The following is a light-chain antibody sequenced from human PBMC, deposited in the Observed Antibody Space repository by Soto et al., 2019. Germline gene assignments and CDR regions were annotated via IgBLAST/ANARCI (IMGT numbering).Light chain of an antibody. V-gene: IGLV2-14*01. CDR2: EVS. J-gene: IGLJ2*01. CDR3: SSYTSSSTPVV. Sequence: QSALTQPASVSGSPGKSITISCTGTSSDVGGYNYVSWYQQHPGKAPKLMIYEVSNRPSGVSTRFSGSKSGNTASLTISGLQAEDEDDYYCSSYTSSSTPVVFGGGTKVTVL. CDR1: SSDVGGYNY.